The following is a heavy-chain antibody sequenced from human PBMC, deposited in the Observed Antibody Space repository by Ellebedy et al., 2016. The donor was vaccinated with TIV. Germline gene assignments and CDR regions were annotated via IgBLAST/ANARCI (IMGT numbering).Heavy chain of an antibody. J-gene: IGHJ4*02. CDR2: IWYDGSNK. CDR3: ARDSAGYIDY. Sequence: GESLKISCAASGFTFSSYGMHWVRQAPGKGLEWVAVIWYDGSNKYYADSVKGRFTISRDNSKNTLYLQMNSLRAEDTAVYYCARDSAGYIDYWGQGTLVTVSS. V-gene: IGHV3-33*01. D-gene: IGHD5-18*01. CDR1: GFTFSSYG.